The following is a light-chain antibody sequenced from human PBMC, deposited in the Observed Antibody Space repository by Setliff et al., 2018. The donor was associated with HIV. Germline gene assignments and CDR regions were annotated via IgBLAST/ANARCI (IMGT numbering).Light chain of an antibody. CDR1: QSVSSN. CDR3: QQYNNWPPWT. J-gene: IGKJ1*01. Sequence: EIVMTQSPDTLSVSPGERATLSCRASQSVSSNLAWYQQKPGQAPRLLIYGASTRATGIPARFSGSGSGTEFTLTISSLQSGDFAVYYCQQYNNWPPWTFGQGTKV. CDR2: GAS. V-gene: IGKV3-15*01.